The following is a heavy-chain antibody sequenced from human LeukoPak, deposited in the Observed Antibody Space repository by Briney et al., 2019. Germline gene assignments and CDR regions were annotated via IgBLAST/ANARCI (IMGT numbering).Heavy chain of an antibody. CDR2: ISNKGSSSTT. J-gene: IGHJ1*01. V-gene: IGHV3-11*04. CDR3: VRDGAVVTSGSYPWRYFQH. CDR1: GFIFSDYY. Sequence: PGGSLRLSCAASGFIFSDYYMGWVRQAPGKGLEWVSYISNKGSSSTTYYADSVKGRFTISRDNAKNSLYLQMNTLRAEDTAVYYCVRDGAVVTSGSYPWRYFQHWGQGTLVTVSS. D-gene: IGHD3-10*01.